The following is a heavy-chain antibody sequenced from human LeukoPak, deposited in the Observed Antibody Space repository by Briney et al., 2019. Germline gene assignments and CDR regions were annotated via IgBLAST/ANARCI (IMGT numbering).Heavy chain of an antibody. V-gene: IGHV4-4*08. J-gene: IGHJ4*02. CDR1: GGSFNSYY. CDR2: IYSSGST. CDR3: VGGGNVVVITV. Sequence: AETLCLTCTASGGSFNSYYLSWIRQPPGKGLEWIGYIYSSGSTNYNPSLKSRVTISVDTSKNQFSLKLSSVTAADMAVYYCVGGGNVVVITVWGQGTLVTVSS. D-gene: IGHD3-22*01.